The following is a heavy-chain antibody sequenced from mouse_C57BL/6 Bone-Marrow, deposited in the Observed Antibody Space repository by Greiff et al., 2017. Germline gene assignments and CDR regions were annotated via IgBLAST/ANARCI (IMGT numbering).Heavy chain of an antibody. Sequence: QVQLQQPGAELVKPGASVKMSCKASGYTFTSYWITWVKQRPGQGLAWIGDIYPGGGSTNYNEQFKGKATLTVDTTSSTAYMQLSSLTSEDSAVEYCARKGRRGFAYWGQGTLVTVSA. CDR3: ARKGRRGFAY. D-gene: IGHD6-1*01. CDR1: GYTFTSYW. V-gene: IGHV1-55*01. CDR2: IYPGGGST. J-gene: IGHJ3*01.